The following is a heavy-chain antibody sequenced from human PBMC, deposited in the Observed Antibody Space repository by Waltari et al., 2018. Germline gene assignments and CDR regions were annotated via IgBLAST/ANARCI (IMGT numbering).Heavy chain of an antibody. CDR3: ARVRAPMTTVTS. Sequence: QVQLVQSGAEVKKPGASVKVSCKASGYTFTGYYMHWVRQAPGQGVEGRGWINPNSGGMNYAQKFQGRVTMTRDTSISTAYMELSRLRSDDTAVYYCARVRAPMTTVTSWGQGTLVTVSS. CDR1: GYTFTGYY. CDR2: INPNSGGM. D-gene: IGHD4-4*01. V-gene: IGHV1-2*02. J-gene: IGHJ4*02.